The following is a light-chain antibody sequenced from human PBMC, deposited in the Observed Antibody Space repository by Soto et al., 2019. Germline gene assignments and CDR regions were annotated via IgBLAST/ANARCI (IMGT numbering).Light chain of an antibody. CDR3: QQYDNWPRT. Sequence: EIVLTQSPGTLSLSPGEGATLSCRASQSVGGTFLAWYQQKGGQAPRLLIHGASNRATGIPDRFSGSGSGTDFTLTISRLEPEDFAVYYCQQYDNWPRTFGQGTKVDIK. J-gene: IGKJ1*01. V-gene: IGKV3-20*01. CDR2: GAS. CDR1: QSVGGTF.